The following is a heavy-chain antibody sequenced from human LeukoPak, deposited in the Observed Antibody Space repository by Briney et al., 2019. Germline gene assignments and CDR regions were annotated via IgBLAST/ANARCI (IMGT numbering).Heavy chain of an antibody. D-gene: IGHD3-22*01. Sequence: GRSLRLSCAASGFTFSSYAIHWVRQAPGMGLKWVAVISYDGSKEYYTDSVKGRFTISRDNSKNTLYLQMNSLRAEDTAVYYCARTRIANDSSGYYFRFDYWGQGTLVTVSS. J-gene: IGHJ4*02. CDR1: GFTFSSYA. V-gene: IGHV3-30*10. CDR3: ARTRIANDSSGYYFRFDY. CDR2: ISYDGSKE.